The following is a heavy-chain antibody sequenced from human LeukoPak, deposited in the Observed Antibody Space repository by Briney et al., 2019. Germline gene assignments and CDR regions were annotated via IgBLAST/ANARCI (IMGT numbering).Heavy chain of an antibody. D-gene: IGHD3-22*01. CDR2: ISGDGGST. V-gene: IGHV3-43*02. CDR1: GFTFDDYA. J-gene: IGHJ4*02. CDR3: AKVLGYYGSSGYYQEGGFDY. Sequence: GGSLRLSCAASGFTFDDYAMHWVRQAPGKGLEWVSLISGDGGSTYYADSVKGRFTISRDNSKNSLYLQMNSLRTEDTALYYCAKVLGYYGSSGYYQEGGFDYWGQGTLVTVSS.